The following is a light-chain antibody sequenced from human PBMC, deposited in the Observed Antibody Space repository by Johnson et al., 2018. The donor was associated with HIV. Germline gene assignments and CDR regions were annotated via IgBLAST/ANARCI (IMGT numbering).Light chain of an antibody. CDR1: SSNIGNNY. Sequence: QSVLTQPLSVSAAPGQKVTISCSGSSSNIGNNYVSWYQVLPGTAPKLLIYENNKRPSGIPDRFSGSKSGTSATLGITGLQTGDEADYYCGTWDSSLSSGRGVFGTGTEVTVL. CDR3: GTWDSSLSSGRGV. V-gene: IGLV1-51*02. J-gene: IGLJ1*01. CDR2: ENN.